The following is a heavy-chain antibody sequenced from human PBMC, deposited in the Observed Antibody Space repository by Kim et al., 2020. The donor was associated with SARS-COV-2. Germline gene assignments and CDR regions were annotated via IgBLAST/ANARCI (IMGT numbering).Heavy chain of an antibody. Sequence: SETLSLTCTVSGGSISSYYWSWIRQPPGKGLEWIGYIYYSGSTNYNPSLKSRVTISVDTSKNQFSLKLSSVTAADTAVYYCARADGDGASFDYWGQGTLVTVSS. D-gene: IGHD3-10*01. J-gene: IGHJ4*02. CDR2: IYYSGST. V-gene: IGHV4-59*01. CDR1: GGSISSYY. CDR3: ARADGDGASFDY.